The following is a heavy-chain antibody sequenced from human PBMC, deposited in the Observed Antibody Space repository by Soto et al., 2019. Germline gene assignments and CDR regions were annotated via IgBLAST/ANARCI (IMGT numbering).Heavy chain of an antibody. Sequence: QVQLVQSGAEVKKPGSSVKVSCKASGGTFSSYAISWVRQAPGQGLEWMGGIIPIFGTANYAQKFQGRVTITADESTSTAYMELSSLRSEDTAVYYCARGVDLVATIWRGDAFDIWGQGTMVTVSS. D-gene: IGHD5-12*01. V-gene: IGHV1-69*01. J-gene: IGHJ3*02. CDR3: ARGVDLVATIWRGDAFDI. CDR2: IIPIFGTA. CDR1: GGTFSSYA.